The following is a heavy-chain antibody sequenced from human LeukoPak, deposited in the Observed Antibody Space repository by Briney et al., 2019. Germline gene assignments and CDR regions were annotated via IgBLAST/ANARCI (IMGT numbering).Heavy chain of an antibody. CDR1: GYTFTGYY. V-gene: IGHV1-2*04. Sequence: ASVNVSCKASGYTFTGYYMHWVRQAPGQGLEWMGWINPNSGGTNYARKFQGWVTMTRDTSISTAYMELSRLRSDDTAVYYCARGGSDYDYYFDYWGQGTLVTVSS. J-gene: IGHJ4*02. CDR3: ARGGSDYDYYFDY. CDR2: INPNSGGT. D-gene: IGHD3-10*01.